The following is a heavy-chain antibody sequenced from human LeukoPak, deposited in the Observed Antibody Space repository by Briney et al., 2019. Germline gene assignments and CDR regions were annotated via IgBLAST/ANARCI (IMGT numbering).Heavy chain of an antibody. J-gene: IGHJ4*02. Sequence: SETLSLTCTVSGGSISSYYWSWIRQPPGKGLEWIGYIYYSGSTNYNPSLKSRVTISVDTSKNQFSLKLSSVTAADTAVYYCARWIGDYDPLPFDYWGQGTLVTVSS. V-gene: IGHV4-59*01. D-gene: IGHD4-17*01. CDR3: ARWIGDYDPLPFDY. CDR1: GGSISSYY. CDR2: IYYSGST.